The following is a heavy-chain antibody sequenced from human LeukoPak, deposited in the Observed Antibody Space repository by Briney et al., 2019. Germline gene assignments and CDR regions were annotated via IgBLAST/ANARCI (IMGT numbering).Heavy chain of an antibody. CDR3: ASEVYDFWSGYYPTTYYYYYYLDV. CDR1: GFTFSSYA. CDR2: ISYDGSNK. Sequence: SLRLSCAASGFTFSSYAMHWVRQAPGKGLEWVAVISYDGSNKYYADSGKGRFTISRDNSKNTLYLQMNSLRAQDTAVYYCASEVYDFWSGYYPTTYYYYYYLDVWGNGTTVPVSS. V-gene: IGHV3-30*04. D-gene: IGHD3-3*01. J-gene: IGHJ6*03.